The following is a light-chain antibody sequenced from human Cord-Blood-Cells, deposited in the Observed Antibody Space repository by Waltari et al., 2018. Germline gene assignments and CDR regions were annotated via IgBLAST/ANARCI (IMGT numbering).Light chain of an antibody. J-gene: IGLJ3*02. CDR3: SSYTSSSTWV. Sequence: QSALTQPASVSGSPGQSITISCTGTSSDVGGYNYVSWYQQHPGKAPKPMIYDVSKRTSGVSNRFSGSKSGNTASLTISGLQAEDEADYYCSSYTSSSTWVFGGGTKLTVL. CDR2: DVS. V-gene: IGLV2-14*01. CDR1: SSDVGGYNY.